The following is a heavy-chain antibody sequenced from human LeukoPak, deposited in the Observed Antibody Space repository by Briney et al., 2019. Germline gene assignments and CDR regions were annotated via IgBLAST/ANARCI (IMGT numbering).Heavy chain of an antibody. CDR3: ARDKYCSSTSCYIPIQGFDY. D-gene: IGHD2-2*02. V-gene: IGHV3-30*02. CDR2: IRYDGSNK. J-gene: IGHJ4*02. CDR1: GFTFSIYG. Sequence: PGGSLRLSCIASGFTFSIYGMHWVRQAPGKGLEWVAFIRYDGSNKYYADSVKGRFTISRDNSKNTLYLQMNSLRVEDTAVYYCARDKYCSSTSCYIPIQGFDYWGQGTLVTVSS.